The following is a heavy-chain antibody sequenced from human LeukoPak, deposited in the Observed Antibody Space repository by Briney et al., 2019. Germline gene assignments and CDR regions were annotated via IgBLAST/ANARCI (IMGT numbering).Heavy chain of an antibody. J-gene: IGHJ4*02. V-gene: IGHV3-33*01. CDR3: ARDSLGGDY. CDR1: GFTFGTFG. CDR2: IWNDGSKK. D-gene: IGHD3-16*01. Sequence: GGSLRLSCAASGFTFGTFGMHWVRRAPGKGLEWVAVIWNDGSKKFYADSVKGRFTISRDNPKSTLYLQMNSLRAEDTAVYYCARDSLGGDYWGQGTLVTVSS.